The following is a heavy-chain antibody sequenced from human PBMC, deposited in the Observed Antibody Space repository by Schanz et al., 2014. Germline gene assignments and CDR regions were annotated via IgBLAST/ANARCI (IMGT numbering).Heavy chain of an antibody. V-gene: IGHV3-9*01. CDR1: GFTFHEYA. D-gene: IGHD3-22*01. CDR2: ISWNSRSI. Sequence: EVQLVESGGGLVQPGRSLRLACDASGFTFHEYAMQWVRQAPGKGLEWVSGISWNSRSIGYAASVEGRFTISRDNAKGSLYFQMNRLRPEDTALYYCAKDVTTIVVISEGFDVWGQGTAVTVSS. J-gene: IGHJ3*01. CDR3: AKDVTTIVVISEGFDV.